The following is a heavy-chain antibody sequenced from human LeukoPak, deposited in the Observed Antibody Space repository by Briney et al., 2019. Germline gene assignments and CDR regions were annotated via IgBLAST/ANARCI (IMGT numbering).Heavy chain of an antibody. CDR1: GYTFTGYY. CDR2: INPNSGGT. Sequence: GASVKVSCKASGYTFTGYYMHWVRQAPGQGLEWMGWINPNSGGTNYAQKFQGRVTMTRDTSISTAYMELSRLRSDDTAVYYCARDPVWPTRGGYYDSSGYYYFDYWGQGTLVTVSS. CDR3: ARDPVWPTRGGYYDSSGYYYFDY. V-gene: IGHV1-2*02. D-gene: IGHD3-22*01. J-gene: IGHJ4*02.